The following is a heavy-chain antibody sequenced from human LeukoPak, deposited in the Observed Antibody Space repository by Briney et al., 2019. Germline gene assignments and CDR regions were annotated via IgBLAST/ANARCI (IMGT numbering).Heavy chain of an antibody. V-gene: IGHV3-30-3*02. CDR2: ISYDGSNK. D-gene: IGHD6-6*01. CDR3: AKFYEYSSPDY. J-gene: IGHJ4*02. Sequence: GGSLRLSCAASGFTFSSYAMHWVRQAPGKGLEWVAVISYDGSNKYYADSVKGRFTISRDNSKNTLYLQMNSLGAEDTAVYYCAKFYEYSSPDYWGQGTLVTVSS. CDR1: GFTFSSYA.